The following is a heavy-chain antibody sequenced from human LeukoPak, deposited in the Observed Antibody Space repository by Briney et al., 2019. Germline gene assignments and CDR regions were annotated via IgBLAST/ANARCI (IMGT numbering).Heavy chain of an antibody. D-gene: IGHD1-1*01. V-gene: IGHV3-21*01. CDR1: GFTFSSYS. Sequence: GGSLRLSCAASGFTFSSYSMNWVRQAPGKGLEWVSSISSSSSYIYYADSVKGRFTISRDNAKNSLYLQMNSLRAEDAAVYYCARDRAGTTFDYWGQGTLVTVSS. J-gene: IGHJ4*02. CDR3: ARDRAGTTFDY. CDR2: ISSSSSYI.